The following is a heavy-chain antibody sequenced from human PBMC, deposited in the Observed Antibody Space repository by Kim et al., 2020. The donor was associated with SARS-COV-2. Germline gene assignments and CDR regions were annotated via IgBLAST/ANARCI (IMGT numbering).Heavy chain of an antibody. CDR1: GGSISSYY. Sequence: SETLSLTCTVSGGSISSYYWSWIRQPPRKGLEWIGYIYYSGSTNYNPSLKSRVTISVDTSKNQFSLKLSSVTAADTAVYYCARIIRRHGITMVRGVIANYYFDYWGQGTLVTVSS. CDR3: ARIIRRHGITMVRGVIANYYFDY. V-gene: IGHV4-59*01. D-gene: IGHD3-10*01. CDR2: IYYSGST. J-gene: IGHJ4*02.